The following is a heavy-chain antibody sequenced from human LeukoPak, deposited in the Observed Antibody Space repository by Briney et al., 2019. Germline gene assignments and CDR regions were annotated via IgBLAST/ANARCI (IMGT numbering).Heavy chain of an antibody. CDR2: ISAYNGNT. D-gene: IGHD2-2*01. J-gene: IGHJ5*02. V-gene: IGHV1-18*01. CDR1: GYTFTSYG. Sequence: ASVKVSCKASGYTFTSYGISWVRQALGQRLEWMGWISAYNGNTNYAQKLQGRVTMTTDTSTSTAYMELRSLRSDDTAVYYCARTKKIVVVPAASDWFDPWGQGTLVTVSS. CDR3: ARTKKIVVVPAASDWFDP.